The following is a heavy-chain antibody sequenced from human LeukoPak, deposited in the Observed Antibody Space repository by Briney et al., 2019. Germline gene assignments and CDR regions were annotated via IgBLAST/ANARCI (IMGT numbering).Heavy chain of an antibody. J-gene: IGHJ4*02. CDR1: GFTFSTYA. CDR2: VSGSTGDT. V-gene: IGHV3-23*01. D-gene: IGHD3-16*02. Sequence: HPGGSLRLSCAASGFTFSTYAMSWVRQAPGKGLEWVSTVSGSTGDTYYADSVKGRFTISRDNSKNTLYLQMNSLRDEDTAVYYCARDSFYDYVWGSYRYPHAYFDYWGQGTLVTVSS. CDR3: ARDSFYDYVWGSYRYPHAYFDY.